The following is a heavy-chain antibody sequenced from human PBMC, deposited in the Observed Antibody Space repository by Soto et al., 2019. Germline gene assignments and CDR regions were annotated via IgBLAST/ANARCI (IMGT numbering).Heavy chain of an antibody. J-gene: IGHJ6*02. CDR3: ARFVRSCSGTTCYTRADV. D-gene: IGHD2-2*02. V-gene: IGHV4-61*01. CDR2: IYSSGST. CDR1: GGSVSSDTHY. Sequence: SETLSLTCTVSGGSVSSDTHYWSWIRQPPGKRLGWIGFIYSSGSTNYNPSLESRVTMSVDTSKNQFSLKLRSVIVADTAVYHCARFVRSCSGTTCYTRADVWGQGTTVTVSS.